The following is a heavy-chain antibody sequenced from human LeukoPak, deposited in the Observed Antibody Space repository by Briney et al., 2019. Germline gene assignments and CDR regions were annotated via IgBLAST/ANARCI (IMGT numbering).Heavy chain of an antibody. J-gene: IGHJ4*02. CDR1: GYSFPSYW. V-gene: IGHV5-51*01. CDR3: ARTKGGALDY. Sequence: GESLKISCKGSGYSFPSYWMGLVRQMPGEGLELMGIVYPGDSHTRYSPSIQGHVTISVDTSINTAYLQCSSLKASATAIYYCARTKGGALDYWGQGTRVTVSS. CDR2: VYPGDSHT.